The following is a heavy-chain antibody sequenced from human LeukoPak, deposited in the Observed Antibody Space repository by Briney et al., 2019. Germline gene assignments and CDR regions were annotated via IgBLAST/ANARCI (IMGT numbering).Heavy chain of an antibody. D-gene: IGHD6-13*01. Sequence: ASVKVSCKASGYTFTGYYMHWVRQAPGQGLEWMGWINPNSGGTNYAQKFQGWVTMTRDTSISTAYMELSRLRSDDTAVYYCARERDIAAADYYYYYGMDVWGQGTTVTVSS. CDR1: GYTFTGYY. CDR2: INPNSGGT. J-gene: IGHJ6*02. V-gene: IGHV1-2*04. CDR3: ARERDIAAADYYYYYGMDV.